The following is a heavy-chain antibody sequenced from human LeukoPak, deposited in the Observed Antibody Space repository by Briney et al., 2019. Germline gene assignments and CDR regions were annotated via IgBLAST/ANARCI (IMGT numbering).Heavy chain of an antibody. D-gene: IGHD6-13*01. CDR2: ISAYNGNT. CDR1: GYTFTSYG. V-gene: IGHV1-18*01. Sequence: GASVKVSCKASGYTFTSYGISWVRQAPGQGLEWMGWISAYNGNTNYAQKLQGRVTMTTDRSTSTAYMELRSLRSDDTAVYYCARPLGTYYYYGMDVWGQGTTVTVSS. CDR3: ARPLGTYYYYGMDV. J-gene: IGHJ6*02.